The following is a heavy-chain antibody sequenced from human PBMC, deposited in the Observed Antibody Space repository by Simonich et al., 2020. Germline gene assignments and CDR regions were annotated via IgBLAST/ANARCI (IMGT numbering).Heavy chain of an antibody. CDR2: ISAINGNT. V-gene: IGHV1-18*01. D-gene: IGHD2-15*01. CDR1: GYTFTSYG. Sequence: QVQLVQSGAEVKKPGASVKVSCKASGYTFTSYGISWVRQAPGQGREWMGWISAINGNTNYGRKPQGRVTMTTDTSTSTAYKELRSLRSDDTAVYYGARASRGTWWYYYFDYWGQGTLVTVSS. J-gene: IGHJ4*02. CDR3: ARASRGTWWYYYFDY.